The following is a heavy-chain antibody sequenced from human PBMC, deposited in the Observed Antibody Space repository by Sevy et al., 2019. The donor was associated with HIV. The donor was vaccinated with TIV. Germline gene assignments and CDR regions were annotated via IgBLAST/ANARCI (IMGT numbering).Heavy chain of an antibody. CDR2: IWYDGSNK. Sequence: GGSLRLSCAASGFTFSSYGMHWVRQAPGKGLEWVAVIWYDGSNKYYADSVKGRFTISRDNSKNTLYLQMNSLRAEDTAVYYCAKGGYFGSGLNWFDPWGQATLVTVSS. CDR3: AKGGYFGSGLNWFDP. CDR1: GFTFSSYG. J-gene: IGHJ5*02. V-gene: IGHV3-33*06. D-gene: IGHD3-10*01.